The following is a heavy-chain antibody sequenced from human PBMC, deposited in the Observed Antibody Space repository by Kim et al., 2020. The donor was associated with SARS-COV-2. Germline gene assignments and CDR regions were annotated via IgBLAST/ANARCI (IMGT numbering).Heavy chain of an antibody. CDR1: GYTFTDYG. CDR2: IDSDNGNP. V-gene: IGHV1-18*01. D-gene: IGHD1-26*01. J-gene: IGHJ4*02. Sequence: ASVKVSCKASGYTFTDYGFSWVRQAPGQGLEWMGWIDSDNGNPNYAQNLQGRVTMTAYTSKSTAYMELMSLRSDDTAMYYCVSGHYGTIVGEYWGQGTLVTVSS. CDR3: VSGHYGTIVGEY.